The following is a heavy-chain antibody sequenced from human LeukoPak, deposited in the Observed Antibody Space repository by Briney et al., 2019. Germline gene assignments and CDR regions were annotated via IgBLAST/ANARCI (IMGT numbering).Heavy chain of an antibody. CDR3: ATSSIAARDPSKNAFDI. CDR2: ISLGGGST. CDR1: GDTFITYY. V-gene: IGHV1-46*01. D-gene: IGHD6-6*01. J-gene: IGHJ3*02. Sequence: ASVKVSCKASGDTFITYYMYWVRQAPGQGLEWMGIISLGGGSTNYAQKFQGRITMTRDMSTSTVYMDLSSLRSDDTAVYYCATSSIAARDPSKNAFDIWGQGTMVTVSS.